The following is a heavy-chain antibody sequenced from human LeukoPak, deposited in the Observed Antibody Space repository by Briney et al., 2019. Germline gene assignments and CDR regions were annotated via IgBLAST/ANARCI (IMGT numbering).Heavy chain of an antibody. V-gene: IGHV1-8*03. J-gene: IGHJ4*02. CDR1: GYTFTSND. CDR3: ARHLRTTFDY. D-gene: IGHD4-17*01. Sequence: ASVKVSCKASGYTFTSNDINWVRQAPGQGPEWMGWINPKSGDSGYAQKFRGRVTITRDTSISTAYMELSSLRPDDTAVYYCARHLRTTFDYWGQGTLVTVSS. CDR2: INPKSGDS.